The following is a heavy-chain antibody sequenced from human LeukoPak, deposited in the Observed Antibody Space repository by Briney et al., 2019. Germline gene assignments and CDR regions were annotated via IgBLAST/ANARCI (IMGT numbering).Heavy chain of an antibody. CDR2: TYYSGIT. CDR3: AMTNSSGLTYP. J-gene: IGHJ5*02. D-gene: IGHD6-19*01. CDR1: GGSISSHY. Sequence: SETLSLTCTVSGGSISSHYWSWIRQPPGKGLEWIGYTYYSGITNYNPSLKSRVTISLGTSKNQFSLKLSSVTAADTAVYYCAMTNSSGLTYPWGQGTLVTVSS. V-gene: IGHV4-59*11.